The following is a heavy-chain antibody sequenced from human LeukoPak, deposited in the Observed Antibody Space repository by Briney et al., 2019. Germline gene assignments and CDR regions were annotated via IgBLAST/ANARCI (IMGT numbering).Heavy chain of an antibody. Sequence: ETLSLTCTXXGGSIXSXYWSWIRQPPGKGLEWIGYIYYSGSTNYNPSLKRRVTISVDTSKNQFSLTLSSVTAADTAVYYCARASPTVTTYIDYWGQGTLVTVSS. CDR1: GGSIXSXY. J-gene: IGHJ4*02. V-gene: IGHV4-59*08. CDR2: IYYSGST. CDR3: ARASPTVTTYIDY. D-gene: IGHD4-11*01.